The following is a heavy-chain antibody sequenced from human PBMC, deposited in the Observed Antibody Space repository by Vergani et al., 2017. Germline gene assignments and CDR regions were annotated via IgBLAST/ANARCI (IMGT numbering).Heavy chain of an antibody. CDR3: AKDLGTSSGGGWFDP. J-gene: IGHJ5*02. Sequence: EVQLLESGGDLVQPGGSLRLSCAASGFSFTTYAMSWVRQAPGKGLEWVSTINTNGDYTRYGDSVKGRFTISRDNSKSTLYLQMNSLRAEDTALYYCAKDLGTSSGGGWFDPWGQGTLVTVSS. D-gene: IGHD6-6*01. CDR1: GFSFTTYA. CDR2: INTNGDYT. V-gene: IGHV3-23*01.